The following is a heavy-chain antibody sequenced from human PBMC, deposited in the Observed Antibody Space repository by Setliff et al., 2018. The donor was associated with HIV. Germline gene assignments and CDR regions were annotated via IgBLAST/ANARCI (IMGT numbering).Heavy chain of an antibody. J-gene: IGHJ4*02. Sequence: TLSLTCTGSGGSISSGSYYWSWIRQPAGKGLEWIGRIYTSGSTNYNPSLKSRVTISVDTSKNQFYLKLSSVTAADTAVYYCARDRLGGTDYWGQGTLVTVSS. V-gene: IGHV4-61*02. CDR2: IYTSGST. CDR3: ARDRLGGTDY. CDR1: GGSISSGSYY. D-gene: IGHD1-26*01.